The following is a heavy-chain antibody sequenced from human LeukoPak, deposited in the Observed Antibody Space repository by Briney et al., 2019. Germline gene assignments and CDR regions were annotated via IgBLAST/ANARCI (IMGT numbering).Heavy chain of an antibody. CDR2: IKQDGSEK. V-gene: IGHV3-7*01. Sequence: PGGSLRLSCAASGFTFSSYWMSWVRQAPGKGLEWVANIKQDGSEKYYVDSVKGRFTISRDNAKNSLYLQVNSLRAEDTAVYYCMGRYYDFWSGTYYFDYWGQGTLVTVSS. J-gene: IGHJ4*02. CDR3: MGRYYDFWSGTYYFDY. D-gene: IGHD3-3*01. CDR1: GFTFSSYW.